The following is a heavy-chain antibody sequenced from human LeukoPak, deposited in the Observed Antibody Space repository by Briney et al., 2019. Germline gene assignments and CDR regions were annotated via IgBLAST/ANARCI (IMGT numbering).Heavy chain of an antibody. CDR1: GDSINSLDL. CDR3: AGLVGRYSSGLYYYYFDY. J-gene: IGHJ4*02. Sequence: SETLSLTCTVSGDSINSLDLWSWVHQPPGKGLEWIGEMYLSGTTHSNPSVKSRVTISIDKSKNQFFLNLSSVTAADTAVYYCAGLVGRYSSGLYYYYFDYWARGPWSPSPQ. V-gene: IGHV4-4*02. CDR2: MYLSGTT. D-gene: IGHD3-22*01.